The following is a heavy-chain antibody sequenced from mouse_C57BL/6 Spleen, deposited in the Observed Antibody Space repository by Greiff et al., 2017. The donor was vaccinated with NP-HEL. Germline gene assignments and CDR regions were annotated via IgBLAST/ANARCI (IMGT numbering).Heavy chain of an antibody. Sequence: EVMLVESEGGLVQPGSSMKLSCTASGFTFSDYYMAWVRQVPEKGLEWVANINYDGSSTYYLDSLKSRFIISSDNAKNILYLQMSSLKSEDTATYYCAREGRGAMDYWGQGTSVTVSS. J-gene: IGHJ4*01. CDR2: INYDGSST. CDR3: AREGRGAMDY. CDR1: GFTFSDYY. V-gene: IGHV5-16*01.